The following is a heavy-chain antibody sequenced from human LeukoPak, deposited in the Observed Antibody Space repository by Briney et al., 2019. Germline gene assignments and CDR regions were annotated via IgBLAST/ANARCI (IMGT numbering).Heavy chain of an antibody. V-gene: IGHV3-30-3*01. Sequence: GGSLRLSCVASGFTFTRNCMHWVRQAPGKGLEWVAAIPHDGSNAYYADSVKGRFTISRDDSKNTQYLQMNSLRIEDSAVYYCATGSDFYYAYWGQGTLVTVSS. J-gene: IGHJ4*02. CDR2: IPHDGSNA. CDR1: GFTFTRNC. CDR3: ATGSDFYYAY. D-gene: IGHD3-3*01.